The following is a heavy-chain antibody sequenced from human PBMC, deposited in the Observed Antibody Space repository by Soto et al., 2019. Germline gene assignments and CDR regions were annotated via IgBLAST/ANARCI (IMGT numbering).Heavy chain of an antibody. CDR2: IYPDDSDT. V-gene: IGHV5-51*01. D-gene: IGHD3-10*01. Sequence: PGESLKISCKASGYSFTSYWIAWVRQVPGKGLEWMGIIYPDDSDTRYSPSFQGQVTMSADKSSSTAHLQWGSLKASDTAMYYCARLGYYTSGSYFKNYLSYYAMDVWGQGTTVTVYS. CDR3: ARLGYYTSGSYFKNYLSYYAMDV. J-gene: IGHJ6*02. CDR1: GYSFTSYW.